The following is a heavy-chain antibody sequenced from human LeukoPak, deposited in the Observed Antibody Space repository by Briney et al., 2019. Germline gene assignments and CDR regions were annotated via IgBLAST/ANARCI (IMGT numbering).Heavy chain of an antibody. V-gene: IGHV1-18*01. CDR3: ARGTSAAVAGGGLDY. CDR1: GYTFTSYG. D-gene: IGHD6-19*01. CDR2: ISAYNGNT. Sequence: ASVKVSCEASGYTFTSYGIIWVRQAPGQGLEWMGWISAYNGNTNYAQKLQGRVTMTTDTSTSTAYMELRSLRSDDTAVYYCARGTSAAVAGGGLDYWGQGTLVTVSS. J-gene: IGHJ4*02.